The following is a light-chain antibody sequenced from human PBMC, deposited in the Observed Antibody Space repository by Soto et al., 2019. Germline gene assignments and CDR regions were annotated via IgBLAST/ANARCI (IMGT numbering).Light chain of an antibody. CDR3: QQSYSTPKT. Sequence: DIQMTQSPSSMSASVGDRVSITCRASQSLRSYLNWYQQKPGKAPKLLIYAASSLQSGVPSRFSGSGSGTDFTLTISSLQPEEFATYYCQQSYSTPKTVGQGTKVEIK. V-gene: IGKV1-39*01. CDR1: QSLRSY. CDR2: AAS. J-gene: IGKJ1*01.